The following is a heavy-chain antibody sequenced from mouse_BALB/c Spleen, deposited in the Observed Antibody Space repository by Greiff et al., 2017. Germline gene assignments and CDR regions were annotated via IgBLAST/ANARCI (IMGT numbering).Heavy chain of an antibody. CDR3: ANYDYDHYAMDY. J-gene: IGHJ4*01. V-gene: IGHV1-9*01. CDR2: ILPGSGST. Sequence: QVQLKESGAELMKPGASVKISCKATGYTFSSYWIEWVKQRPGHGLEWIGEILPGSGSTNYNEKFKGKATFTADTSSNTAYMQLSSLTSEDSAVYYCANYDYDHYAMDYWGQGTSVTVSS. CDR1: GYTFSSYW. D-gene: IGHD2-4*01.